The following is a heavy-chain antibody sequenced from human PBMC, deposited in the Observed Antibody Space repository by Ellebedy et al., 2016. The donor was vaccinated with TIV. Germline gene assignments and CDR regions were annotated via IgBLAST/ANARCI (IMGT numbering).Heavy chain of an antibody. CDR3: ARGHYGMDV. CDR1: GFTFSSSD. Sequence: GESLKISCAASGFTFSSSDMHWVRQATGKGLEWVSAIGTAGDTYYPGSVKGRFTISRDNAKNSLYLQMNTLRAEDTAVYYCARGHYGMDVWGQGTTVTVSS. J-gene: IGHJ6*02. CDR2: IGTAGDT. V-gene: IGHV3-13*01.